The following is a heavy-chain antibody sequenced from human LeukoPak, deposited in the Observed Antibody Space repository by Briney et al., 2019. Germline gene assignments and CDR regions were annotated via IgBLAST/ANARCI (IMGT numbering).Heavy chain of an antibody. CDR3: AKQGPYGSGPYFDY. CDR2: ISISGGST. CDR1: GFTFNDYA. Sequence: HSGGSLRLSCAASGFTFNDYAMSWVRQAPGKGLEWVSAISISGGSTYYAGSVRGRFTISRHNSKNTLSLQMNSLRGEDTAVYYCAKQGPYGSGPYFDYWGQGALVTVSS. D-gene: IGHD3-10*01. V-gene: IGHV3-23*01. J-gene: IGHJ4*02.